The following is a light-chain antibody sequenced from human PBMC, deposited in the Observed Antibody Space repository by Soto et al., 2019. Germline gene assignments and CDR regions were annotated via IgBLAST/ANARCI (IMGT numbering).Light chain of an antibody. CDR3: HQYSNWPT. J-gene: IGKJ1*01. V-gene: IGKV3-15*01. CDR2: GAS. CDR1: QSVGSN. Sequence: EIVMTQSPATLSVSPGERATLSCRASQSVGSNLAWYQQKPGQGPRLLIYGASTRATGFPARFSGSGSGTEFTLTISSLQSEDFAVYYCHQYSNWPTFGQGTKVEIK.